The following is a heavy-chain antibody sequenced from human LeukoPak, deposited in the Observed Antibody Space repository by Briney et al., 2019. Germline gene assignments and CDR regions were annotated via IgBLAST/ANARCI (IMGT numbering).Heavy chain of an antibody. CDR2: IYYSGST. V-gene: IGHV4-59*01. D-gene: IGHD6-19*01. CDR3: ASGGTGIAVAGNPSSDLPFDY. J-gene: IGHJ4*02. CDR1: GGSISSYY. Sequence: PSETLSLTCTVSGGSISSYYWSWIRQPPGKGLEWIGYIYYSGSTNYNPSLKSRVTISVDTSKNQFSLELSSVTAADTAVYYCASGGTGIAVAGNPSSDLPFDYWGQGTLVTVSS.